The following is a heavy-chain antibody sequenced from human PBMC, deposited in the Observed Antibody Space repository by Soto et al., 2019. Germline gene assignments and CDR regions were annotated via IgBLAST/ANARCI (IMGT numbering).Heavy chain of an antibody. J-gene: IGHJ4*02. CDR3: SKLTAAPYYFDY. D-gene: IGHD6-25*01. Sequence: EVQLLESGGGLVQPGGSLRLSCAASGFTFSSYAMSWVRQAPGKGLEWVSAISGSGGSTYYADSVKGRFTISRDNSKNTLYLQMNSLRAEDTAVYYCSKLTAAPYYFDYWGQGTLVTVSS. CDR1: GFTFSSYA. CDR2: ISGSGGST. V-gene: IGHV3-23*01.